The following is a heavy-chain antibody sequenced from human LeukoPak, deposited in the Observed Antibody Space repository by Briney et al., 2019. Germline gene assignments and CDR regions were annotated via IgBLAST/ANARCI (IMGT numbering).Heavy chain of an antibody. CDR1: GFTLSSYG. Sequence: GGSLRLSCAASGFTLSSYGMHWVRQAPGKGLEWVAFIRYDGSNKYYADSVKGRFTISRDNSKNTLYLQMNSLRAEDTAVYYCAKDKNGYDLDYYYYMDVWGKGTTVTISS. V-gene: IGHV3-30*02. CDR3: AKDKNGYDLDYYYYMDV. CDR2: IRYDGSNK. D-gene: IGHD5-12*01. J-gene: IGHJ6*03.